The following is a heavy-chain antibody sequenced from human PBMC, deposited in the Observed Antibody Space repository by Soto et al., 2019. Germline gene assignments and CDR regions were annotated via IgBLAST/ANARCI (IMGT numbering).Heavy chain of an antibody. D-gene: IGHD3-3*01. CDR1: GYTFTSYG. V-gene: IGHV1-18*01. CDR3: ARMYYDFWSGYTYDPNWFDP. CDR2: ISAYNGNT. J-gene: IGHJ5*02. Sequence: SVKVSCKASGYTFTSYGISWVRQAPGQGLEWMGWISAYNGNTNYAQKLQGRVTMTTDTSTSTAYMELRSLRSDDTAVYYCARMYYDFWSGYTYDPNWFDPWGQGTLVTVSS.